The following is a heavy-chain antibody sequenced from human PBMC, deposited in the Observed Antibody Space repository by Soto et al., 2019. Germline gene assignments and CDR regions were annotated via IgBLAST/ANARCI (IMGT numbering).Heavy chain of an antibody. Sequence: PGESLKISCKGSGYSFTSYWISWVRQMPGKGLEWMGRIDPSDSYTNYSPSFQGHVTISADKSISTAYLQWSSLKASDTAMYYCARRELSSYYDILTGYYGGYYYGMDVWGQGTTVTVSS. CDR3: ARRELSSYYDILTGYYGGYYYGMDV. CDR1: GYSFTSYW. V-gene: IGHV5-10-1*01. J-gene: IGHJ6*02. D-gene: IGHD3-9*01. CDR2: IDPSDSYT.